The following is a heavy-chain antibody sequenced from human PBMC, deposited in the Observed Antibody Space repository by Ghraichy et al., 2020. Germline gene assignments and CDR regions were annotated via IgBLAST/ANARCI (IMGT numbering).Heavy chain of an antibody. CDR3: ARMGGYTDPLWY. D-gene: IGHD3-16*02. Sequence: SETLSLTCTVSGTSVRSYFWSWIRLPPGKGLEWIGDIFYSVSTNYNPSLKSRVTISIDASSNQFSLNLSSVTAADTAVYYCARMGGYTDPLWYWGQGTLVAVSS. CDR2: IFYSVST. V-gene: IGHV4-59*02. J-gene: IGHJ4*02. CDR1: GTSVRSYF.